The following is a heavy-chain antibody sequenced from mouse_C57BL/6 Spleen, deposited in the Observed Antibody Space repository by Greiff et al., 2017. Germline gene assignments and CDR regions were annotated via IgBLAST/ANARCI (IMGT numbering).Heavy chain of an antibody. V-gene: IGHV5-6*02. CDR1: GFTFSSYG. CDR2: ISSGGSYT. Sequence: EVMLVESGGDLVKPGGSLKLSCAASGFTFSSYGMSWVRQTPDKRLEWVATISSGGSYTYYPDSVKGRFTISRDNAKNTLYLQMSSLKSEDTAMYYCARYYYGSLMDYWGQGTSATVSS. CDR3: ARYYYGSLMDY. J-gene: IGHJ4*01. D-gene: IGHD1-1*01.